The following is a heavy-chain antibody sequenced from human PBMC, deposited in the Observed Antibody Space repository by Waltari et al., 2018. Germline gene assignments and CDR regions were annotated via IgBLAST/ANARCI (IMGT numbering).Heavy chain of an antibody. CDR2: IYPGDSVT. CDR1: GYSFTSYW. Sequence: EVQLVQSGAEVKKPGESLKISCKGSGYSFTSYWIGWVRQMPGKGLEWMVIIYPGDSVTRYSPSFQGQVTISADKSISTAYLQWSILKASDTAMYCCARQLVGDQTAFDYWGHGTLVTVSS. J-gene: IGHJ4*01. D-gene: IGHD4-17*01. CDR3: ARQLVGDQTAFDY. V-gene: IGHV5-51*01.